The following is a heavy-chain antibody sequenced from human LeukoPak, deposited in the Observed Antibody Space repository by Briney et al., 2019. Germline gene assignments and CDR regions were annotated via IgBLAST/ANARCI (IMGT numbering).Heavy chain of an antibody. J-gene: IGHJ4*02. Sequence: SGGSLRLPCAASGFTFDDYAMHWVRQAPGKGLEWVSLISWDGGSTYYADSVKGRFTISRDNSKNSLYLQMNSLRTEDTALYYCTKDISAGEINIYDSGWLFHYWGQGTLVTVSS. CDR2: ISWDGGST. D-gene: IGHD6-19*01. CDR3: TKDISAGEINIYDSGWLFHY. V-gene: IGHV3-43D*03. CDR1: GFTFDDYA.